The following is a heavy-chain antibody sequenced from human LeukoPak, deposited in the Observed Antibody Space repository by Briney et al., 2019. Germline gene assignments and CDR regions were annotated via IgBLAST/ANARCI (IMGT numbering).Heavy chain of an antibody. J-gene: IGHJ1*01. D-gene: IGHD3-22*01. CDR1: GGSFSGYY. Sequence: SETLSLTCAVYGGSFSGYYWSWIRQPPGKGLEWIGEINHSGSTYYNPSLKSRVTISVDTSKNQFSLKLSSVTAADTAVYYCARAAYYYDSSGYSEYFQHWGQGTLVTVSS. V-gene: IGHV4-34*01. CDR3: ARAAYYYDSSGYSEYFQH. CDR2: INHSGST.